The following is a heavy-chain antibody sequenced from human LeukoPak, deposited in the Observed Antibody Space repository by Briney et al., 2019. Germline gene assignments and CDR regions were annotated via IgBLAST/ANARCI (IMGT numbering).Heavy chain of an antibody. Sequence: ASVKVSCKASGYSFTGYYMHWVRQAPGQGLEWVGWINPNSGGTNYAQKFQGRVTMTRDTSISTAYMELSRLRSDDTAVYYCARGWLQFGDYFDYWGQGTLVTVSS. D-gene: IGHD5-24*01. CDR1: GYSFTGYY. J-gene: IGHJ4*02. CDR3: ARGWLQFGDYFDY. V-gene: IGHV1-2*02. CDR2: INPNSGGT.